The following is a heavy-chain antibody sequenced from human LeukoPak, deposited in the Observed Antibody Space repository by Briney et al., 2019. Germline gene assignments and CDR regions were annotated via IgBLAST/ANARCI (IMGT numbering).Heavy chain of an antibody. J-gene: IGHJ5*02. V-gene: IGHV4-34*01. CDR3: ARGGAYYDFWSGYYTDWFDP. Sequence: SETLSLTCAVYGGSFSGYYWSWIRQPPGKGLEWTGEINHSGSTNYNPSLKSRVTISVYTSKNQFSLKLSSVTAADTAVYYCARGGAYYDFWSGYYTDWFDPWGQGTLVTVSS. CDR2: INHSGST. D-gene: IGHD3-3*01. CDR1: GGSFSGYY.